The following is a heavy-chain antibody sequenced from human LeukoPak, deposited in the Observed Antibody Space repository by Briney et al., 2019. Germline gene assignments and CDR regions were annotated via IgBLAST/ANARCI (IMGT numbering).Heavy chain of an antibody. CDR1: GFIFSNYG. CDR3: AKVGGVSSGYSGNFDY. D-gene: IGHD3-22*01. J-gene: IGHJ4*02. CDR2: ISASGGST. Sequence: GGSLRLSCAASGFIFSNYGMNWVRRAPGKGLEWVSGISASGGSTYNADSVKDRFTISRDNSKNMLYLQMNSLRAEDTAIYYCAKVGGVSSGYSGNFDYWGQGTLVTVSS. V-gene: IGHV3-23*01.